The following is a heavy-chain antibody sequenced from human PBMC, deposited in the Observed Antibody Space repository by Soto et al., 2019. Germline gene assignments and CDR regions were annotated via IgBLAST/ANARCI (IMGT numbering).Heavy chain of an antibody. CDR2: IYYSGST. Sequence: SETLCLTCTVSGGSISSYYWSWIRQPPGKGLEWIGYIYYSGSTNYNPSLKSRVTISVDTSKNQFSLKLSSVTAADTAVYYCGRDNGREQYYDSSGYWYYFDYWGQGTLVTVSS. CDR1: GGSISSYY. D-gene: IGHD3-22*01. V-gene: IGHV4-59*01. J-gene: IGHJ4*02. CDR3: GRDNGREQYYDSSGYWYYFDY.